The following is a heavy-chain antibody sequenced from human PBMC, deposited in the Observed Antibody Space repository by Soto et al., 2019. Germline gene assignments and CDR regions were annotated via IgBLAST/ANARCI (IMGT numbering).Heavy chain of an antibody. CDR2: ISGSGGST. CDR3: AKDTTIFYGDYVDY. D-gene: IGHD3-3*01. CDR1: GSTFSSYA. V-gene: IGHV3-23*01. J-gene: IGHJ4*02. Sequence: GGSLRLSCAASGSTFSSYAMSWVRQAPGKGLEWVSAISGSGGSTYYADSVKGRFTISRDNSKNTLYLQMNSLRAEDTAVYYCAKDTTIFYGDYVDYWGQGTLVTVSS.